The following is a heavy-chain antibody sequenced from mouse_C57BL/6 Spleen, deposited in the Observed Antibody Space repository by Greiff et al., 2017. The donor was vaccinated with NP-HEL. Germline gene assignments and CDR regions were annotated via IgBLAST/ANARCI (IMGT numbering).Heavy chain of an antibody. CDR2: ISSGSSTI. J-gene: IGHJ2*01. Sequence: EVKLMESGGGLVKPGGSLKLSCAASGFTFSDYGMHWVRQAPEKGLEWVAYISSGSSTIYYADTVKGQFTISRDNAKNTLFLQMTSLRSEDTAMYYCARNYDYAFDYWGQGTTLTVSS. CDR3: ARNYDYAFDY. D-gene: IGHD2-4*01. V-gene: IGHV5-17*01. CDR1: GFTFSDYG.